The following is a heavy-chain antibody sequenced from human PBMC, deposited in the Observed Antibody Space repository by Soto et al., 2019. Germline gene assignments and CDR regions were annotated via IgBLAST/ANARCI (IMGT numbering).Heavy chain of an antibody. CDR2: ISFDGNSL. V-gene: IGHV3-30-3*01. D-gene: IGHD3-9*01. CDR3: ARNFDTITYYFDY. CDR1: QFSFRSYA. J-gene: IGHJ4*02. Sequence: SLRLSCAASQFSFRSYAMHWIRQSPGKGLEWVAVISFDGNSLHYADSVRDRFTISRDNSKNTLYLQMNNLRPEDTAVYYCARNFDTITYYFDYWGQGTVVTVSS.